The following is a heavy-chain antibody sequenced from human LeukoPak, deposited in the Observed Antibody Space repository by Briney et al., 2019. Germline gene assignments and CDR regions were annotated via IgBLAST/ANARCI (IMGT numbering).Heavy chain of an antibody. CDR3: ARAGSHWHYVY. Sequence: GGSLRLSCAASGFTFSSYSMNWVRQAPGKGLEWVSSISSSSSYIYYADSVKGRFTISRDNAKNSLSLQMNNLRVEDTAVYYCARAGSHWHYVYWGQGTVVTVSS. J-gene: IGHJ4*02. CDR2: ISSSSSYI. V-gene: IGHV3-21*01. D-gene: IGHD3-10*01. CDR1: GFTFSSYS.